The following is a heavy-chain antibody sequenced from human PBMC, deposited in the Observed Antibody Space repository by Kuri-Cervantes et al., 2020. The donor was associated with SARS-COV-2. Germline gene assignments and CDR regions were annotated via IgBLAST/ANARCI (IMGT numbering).Heavy chain of an antibody. Sequence: GESLKISCAASGFDFSRSAMHWVRQAPGKGLEWVAVISYDGNNKNCTASGKGRFTISRDNSRNTLYLQMRSLRTEDTALYYCAKDRVGVLDSWGQGTLVTVSS. CDR1: GFDFSRSA. J-gene: IGHJ4*02. V-gene: IGHV3-30-3*01. CDR2: ISYDGNNK. D-gene: IGHD2-8*01. CDR3: AKDRVGVLDS.